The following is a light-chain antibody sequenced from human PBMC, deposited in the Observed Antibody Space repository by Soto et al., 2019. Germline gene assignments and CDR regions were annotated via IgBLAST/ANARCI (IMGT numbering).Light chain of an antibody. CDR3: FSYAGSSTPVV. CDR1: SSDVGSYNL. V-gene: IGLV2-23*02. J-gene: IGLJ2*01. CDR2: EVS. Sequence: QSALTQPASVSGSPGQSITISFTGTSSDVGSYNLGSWYQQHPGKAPKLMIYEVSKRPSGVSNRFSGSKSGNTASLTISGLQAEDEADYYCFSYAGSSTPVVFGGGTKLTVL.